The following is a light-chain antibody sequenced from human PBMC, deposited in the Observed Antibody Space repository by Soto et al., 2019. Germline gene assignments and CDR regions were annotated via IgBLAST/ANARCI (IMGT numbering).Light chain of an antibody. V-gene: IGLV2-14*01. Sequence: QSVLTQPASVSGSPGQSIPISCTGTSSDVGAYNYVSWYQHHPGKVPKLLIYEVTNRPSGVSDRFSGSKSGNTASLTISGLQAEDEADYYCSSKRDSSTLFVFGTGTKVTV. J-gene: IGLJ1*01. CDR1: SSDVGAYNY. CDR2: EVT. CDR3: SSKRDSSTLFV.